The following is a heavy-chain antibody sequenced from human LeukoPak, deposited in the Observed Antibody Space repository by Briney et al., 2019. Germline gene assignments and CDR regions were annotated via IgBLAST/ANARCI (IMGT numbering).Heavy chain of an antibody. CDR3: AKTGSFTYYYYMDV. Sequence: PGGSLRLSCAASGFTFSSYGMHWVRQAPGKGLEWVAFIRYDGSNKYYADSVKGRFTISRDSSKNTLYLQMNSLRAEDTAVYYCAKTGSFTYYYYMDVWGKGTTVTVSS. CDR1: GFTFSSYG. CDR2: IRYDGSNK. V-gene: IGHV3-30*02. D-gene: IGHD1-14*01. J-gene: IGHJ6*03.